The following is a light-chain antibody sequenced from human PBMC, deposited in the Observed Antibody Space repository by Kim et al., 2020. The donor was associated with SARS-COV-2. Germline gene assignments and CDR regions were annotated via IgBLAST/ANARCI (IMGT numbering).Light chain of an antibody. CDR1: QSVSSN. Sequence: LAGSPGERATLSCRASQSVSSNLAWVQQRPGQAPRLLIYGASTRATGIPARFSGSGSGTEFTLTISSLQSEDFAVYYCQQYTNWYTFGQGTKLEI. J-gene: IGKJ2*01. CDR3: QQYTNWYT. CDR2: GAS. V-gene: IGKV3-15*01.